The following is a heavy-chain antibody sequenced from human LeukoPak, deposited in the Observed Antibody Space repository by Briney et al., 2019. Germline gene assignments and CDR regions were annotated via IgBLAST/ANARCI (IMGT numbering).Heavy chain of an antibody. CDR2: IRQDGSEK. Sequence: GGSLRLSCAASGFTFSTYWMSWVRQAPGKGLELVANIRQDGSEKYYVDSVKGRFTISRDNNAKNSLYLQLNSLRADDTAVYYCARNQRRLDYWGQGALVTVSS. CDR3: ARNQRRLDY. D-gene: IGHD1-14*01. V-gene: IGHV3-7*01. J-gene: IGHJ4*02. CDR1: GFTFSTYW.